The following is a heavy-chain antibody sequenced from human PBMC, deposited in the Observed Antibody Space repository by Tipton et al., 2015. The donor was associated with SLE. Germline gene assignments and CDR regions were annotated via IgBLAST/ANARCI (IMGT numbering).Heavy chain of an antibody. Sequence: TLSLTCAVYGGSFSGYYWSWIRQPPGKGLEWIGEINHSGSTNYNPSLKSRVTISVDTSKNQFSLKLSSVTAADTAVYYCARAPYCTGGVCYDPWGQGTLVTVSS. CDR3: ARAPYCTGGVCYDP. D-gene: IGHD2-8*02. V-gene: IGHV4-34*01. J-gene: IGHJ5*02. CDR2: INHSGST. CDR1: GGSFSGYY.